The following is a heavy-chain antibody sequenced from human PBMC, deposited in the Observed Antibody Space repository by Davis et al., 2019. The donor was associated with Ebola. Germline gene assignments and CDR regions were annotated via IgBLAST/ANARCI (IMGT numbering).Heavy chain of an antibody. CDR3: ARESGNTVYYYYGMDV. J-gene: IGHJ6*02. CDR2: ISYDGSNK. V-gene: IGHV3-30*14. D-gene: IGHD1-7*01. Sequence: GESLKISCAASGFTFSSYAMHWVRQAPGKGLEWVAVISYDGSNKYYADSVKGRFTISRDNSKNTLYLQMNSLRAEDTAVYYCARESGNTVYYYYGMDVWGQGTTVTVSS. CDR1: GFTFSSYA.